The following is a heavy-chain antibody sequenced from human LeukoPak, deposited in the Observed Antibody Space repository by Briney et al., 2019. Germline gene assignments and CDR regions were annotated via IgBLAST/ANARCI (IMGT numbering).Heavy chain of an antibody. CDR3: AKERPSIEGAVLFDY. CDR1: GFTFSSYG. Sequence: PGGSLRLSCAASGFTFSSYGMHWVRQAPGKGLEWVAVISYDGSNKYYADSVKGRFTISRDNSKNTLYLQMNSLRAEDTAVYYCAKERPSIEGAVLFDYWGQGTLVTVSS. CDR2: ISYDGSNK. V-gene: IGHV3-30*19. D-gene: IGHD1-26*01. J-gene: IGHJ4*02.